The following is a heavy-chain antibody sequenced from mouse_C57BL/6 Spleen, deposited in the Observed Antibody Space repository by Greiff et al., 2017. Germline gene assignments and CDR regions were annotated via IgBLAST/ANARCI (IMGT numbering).Heavy chain of an antibody. CDR1: GYAFSSSW. V-gene: IGHV1-82*01. J-gene: IGHJ2*01. Sequence: QVQLQQSGPELVKPGASVKISCKASGYAFSSSWMNWVKQRPGQGLEWIGRIYPGDGDTNYNGKFKGKATLTADKSSSTAYMQLSSLTSEDSAVYFCASFYYGSRRDYFDYWGQGTTLTVSS. CDR2: IYPGDGDT. D-gene: IGHD1-1*01. CDR3: ASFYYGSRRDYFDY.